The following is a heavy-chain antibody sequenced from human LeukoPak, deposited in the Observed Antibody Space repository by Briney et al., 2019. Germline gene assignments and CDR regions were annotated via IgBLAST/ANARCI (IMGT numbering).Heavy chain of an antibody. J-gene: IGHJ3*01. CDR2: ISSSSSTI. CDR1: GFTFSSYS. Sequence: PGGSLRLSCAASGFTFSSYSMNWVRQAPGKGLEWVSYISSSSSTIYYADSVKGRFTISRDNAKNSLYLQMNSLRDEDTAVYYCARDSFNYYGSGRAAFDVWGQGTMVTVSS. V-gene: IGHV3-48*02. D-gene: IGHD3-10*01. CDR3: ARDSFNYYGSGRAAFDV.